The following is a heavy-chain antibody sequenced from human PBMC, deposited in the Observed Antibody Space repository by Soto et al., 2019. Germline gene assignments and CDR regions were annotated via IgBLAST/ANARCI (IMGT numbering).Heavy chain of an antibody. Sequence: DVQVVESGGGLVQPGGSLRLSCSVSGFMFSGFWMNWVRQAPGKGLEWVANINHGGSEKNYVDSVEGRFTISRDNAKSSLFLRMNSRRAEDTAVYYCTRGGASFDFWGPGTVVTVSS. V-gene: IGHV3-7*04. CDR1: GFMFSGFW. D-gene: IGHD2-15*01. CDR3: TRGGASFDF. CDR2: INHGGSEK. J-gene: IGHJ4*02.